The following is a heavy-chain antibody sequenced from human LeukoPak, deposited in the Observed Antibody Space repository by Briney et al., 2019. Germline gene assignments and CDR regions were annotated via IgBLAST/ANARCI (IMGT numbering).Heavy chain of an antibody. V-gene: IGHV3-30*18. CDR2: ISYDGSNK. CDR1: GFTFSSYG. CDR3: ANILPYYYGSGSYSRGSGYYFDY. J-gene: IGHJ4*02. Sequence: PGRSLRLSCAASGFTFSSYGMHWVRQAPGKGLEWVAVISYDGSNKYYADSVKGRFTISRDNSKNTLYLQMNSLRAEDTAVYYCANILPYYYGSGSYSRGSGYYFDYWGQGTLVTVSS. D-gene: IGHD3-10*01.